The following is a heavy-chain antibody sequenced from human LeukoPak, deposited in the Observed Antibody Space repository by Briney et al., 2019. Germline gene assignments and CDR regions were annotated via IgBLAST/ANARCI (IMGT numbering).Heavy chain of an antibody. CDR3: AREVRDIVVVPAAKYYYYYGMDV. D-gene: IGHD2-2*01. CDR2: IIPIFGTA. J-gene: IGHJ6*04. CDR1: GGTFSSYA. Sequence: SVRVSCKASGGTFSSYAISWVRQAPGQGLEWMGGIIPIFGTANYAQKFQGRVTITADESTSTAYMELSSLRSEDTAVYYCAREVRDIVVVPAAKYYYYYGMDVWGKGTTVTVSS. V-gene: IGHV1-69*13.